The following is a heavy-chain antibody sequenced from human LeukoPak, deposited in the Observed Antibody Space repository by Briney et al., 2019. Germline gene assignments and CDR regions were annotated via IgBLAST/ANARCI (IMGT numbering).Heavy chain of an antibody. D-gene: IGHD6-13*01. V-gene: IGHV4-61*01. Sequence: KPSETLSLTCTVSGYSISSGYYWGWIRQPPGKGLEWIGYIYYSGSTNYNPSLKSRVTISVDTSKNQFSLKLSSVTAADTAVYYCARDDHSSSWGAPKYWGQGTLVTVSS. J-gene: IGHJ4*02. CDR3: ARDDHSSSWGAPKY. CDR2: IYYSGST. CDR1: GYSISSGYY.